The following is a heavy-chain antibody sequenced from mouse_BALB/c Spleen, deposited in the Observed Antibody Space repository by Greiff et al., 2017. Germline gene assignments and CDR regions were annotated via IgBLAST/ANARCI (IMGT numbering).Heavy chain of an antibody. Sequence: VQLKQSGAELVKPGASVKLSCTASGFNIKDTYMHWVKQRPEQGLEWIGRIDPANGNTKYDPKFQGKATITADTSSNTAYLQLSSLTSEDTAVYYCARATTGYAMDYWGQGTSVTVSS. J-gene: IGHJ4*01. CDR2: IDPANGNT. CDR1: GFNIKDTY. V-gene: IGHV14-3*02. D-gene: IGHD1-1*01. CDR3: ARATTGYAMDY.